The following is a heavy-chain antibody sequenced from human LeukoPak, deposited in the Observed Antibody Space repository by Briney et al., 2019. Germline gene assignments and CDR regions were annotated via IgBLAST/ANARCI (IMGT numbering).Heavy chain of an antibody. Sequence: GGSLRLSCAASGFTFSSYAMSWVRQAPGKGLEWVSAISGSGGSTYCADSVKGRFTISRDNSKNTLYLQMNSLRAEDTAVYYCAKDLGHNYVFDYWGQGTLVTVSS. D-gene: IGHD5-24*01. CDR3: AKDLGHNYVFDY. J-gene: IGHJ4*02. V-gene: IGHV3-23*01. CDR1: GFTFSSYA. CDR2: ISGSGGST.